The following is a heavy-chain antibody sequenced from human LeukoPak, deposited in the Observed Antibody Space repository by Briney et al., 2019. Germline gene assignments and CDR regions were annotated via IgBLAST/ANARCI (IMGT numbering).Heavy chain of an antibody. CDR1: GGSISSSSSY. Sequence: SETLSLTCTVSGGSISSSSSYWGWIRQPPGKGLEWIGGIYYSGSTYYNPSLKSRVTISVDTSKNHFSLQLSSVTAADTAVYYCARGISSSWSPYFDYWGQGTLVTVSS. D-gene: IGHD6-13*01. J-gene: IGHJ4*02. CDR2: IYYSGST. CDR3: ARGISSSWSPYFDY. V-gene: IGHV4-39*02.